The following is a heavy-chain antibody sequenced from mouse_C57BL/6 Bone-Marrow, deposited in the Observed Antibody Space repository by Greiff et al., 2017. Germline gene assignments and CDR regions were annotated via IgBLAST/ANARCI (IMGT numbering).Heavy chain of an antibody. CDR1: EYEFPSHD. CDR3: ARQGYYYAMDY. CDR2: IYSDGGST. J-gene: IGHJ4*01. V-gene: IGHV5-2*01. D-gene: IGHD2-2*01. Sequence: EVKLMESGGGLVQPGESLKLSCESNEYEFPSHDMSWVRKTPEKRLALVAAIYSDGGSTYYPDTMERRFIISRDNTKKTLYLQMSSLRSEDTALYYCARQGYYYAMDYWGQGTSVTVSS.